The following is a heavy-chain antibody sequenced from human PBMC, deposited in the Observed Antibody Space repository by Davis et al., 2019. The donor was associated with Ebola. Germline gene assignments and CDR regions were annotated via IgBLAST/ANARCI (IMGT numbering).Heavy chain of an antibody. V-gene: IGHV4-34*01. J-gene: IGHJ4*02. CDR3: IGGSSSFDY. CDR2: INHSGST. Sequence: SETLSLTCAVYGGSFSGYYWSWIRQPPGKGLEWIGEINHSGSTYYNPSLKSRVTISVDTSKNQFSLKLSSVTAADTAVYYCIGGSSSFDYWGQGTLVTVSS. D-gene: IGHD6-6*01. CDR1: GGSFSGYY.